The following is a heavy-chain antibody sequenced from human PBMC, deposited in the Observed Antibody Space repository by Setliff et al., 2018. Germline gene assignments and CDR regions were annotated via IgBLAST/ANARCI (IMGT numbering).Heavy chain of an antibody. CDR2: TSAYNDNT. CDR1: GYTFTTYG. D-gene: IGHD2-15*01. CDR3: ARDSPEMVAPPAAHCFDP. V-gene: IGHV1-18*01. J-gene: IGHJ5*02. Sequence: ASVKVSCKASGYTFTTYGIIWVRQAPGQGLEWMGWTSAYNDNTNYAQRLQGRVTMTTDTSTSTAYMELRSLRSDDTAVYYCARDSPEMVAPPAAHCFDPWGQGSLVTVSS.